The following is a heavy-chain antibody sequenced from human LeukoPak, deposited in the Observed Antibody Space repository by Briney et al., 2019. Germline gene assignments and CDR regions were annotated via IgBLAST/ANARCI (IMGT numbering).Heavy chain of an antibody. D-gene: IGHD6-13*01. Sequence: GGSLRLSCAASGFTLRNYDMHWVRQPTGKGLEWVSAMGTGDDTYFSGSVKGRFTGVRENAKNTVYLQMNSLRAGDTAMYYCARRSAAAGIEAFDICRQGTMVIVSS. CDR3: ARRSAAAGIEAFDI. CDR2: MGTGDDT. J-gene: IGHJ3*02. V-gene: IGHV3-13*01. CDR1: GFTLRNYD.